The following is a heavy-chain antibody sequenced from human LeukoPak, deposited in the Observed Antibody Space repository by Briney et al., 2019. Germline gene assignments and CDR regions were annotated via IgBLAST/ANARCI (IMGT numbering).Heavy chain of an antibody. CDR1: GGSISSYY. V-gene: IGHV4-59*01. CDR2: IYYSGST. D-gene: IGHD6-19*01. Sequence: SETLSLTCAVSGGSISSYYWNWIRQSPGKGLEWIGYIYYSGSTNYNPSLKSRVTISLDTSKSQFSLKLRSVTAADTAVYYCARHAQWLVDYWGQGTLVTVSS. J-gene: IGHJ4*02. CDR3: ARHAQWLVDY.